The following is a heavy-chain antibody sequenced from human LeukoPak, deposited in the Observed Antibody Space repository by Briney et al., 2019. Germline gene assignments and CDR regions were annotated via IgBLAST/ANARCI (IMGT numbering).Heavy chain of an antibody. J-gene: IGHJ5*02. CDR2: IRYDGSNK. D-gene: IGHD3-10*01. Sequence: PGGSLRLSCAASGFTFSRYGMHWVRQAPGKGLEWVAFIRYDGSNKYYADSVKGRFTISRDNSKNTLYLQMNSLRAEDTAVYYCAKDARAYYYGSGSYGPGNWFDPWGQGTLVTVSS. V-gene: IGHV3-30*02. CDR1: GFTFSRYG. CDR3: AKDARAYYYGSGSYGPGNWFDP.